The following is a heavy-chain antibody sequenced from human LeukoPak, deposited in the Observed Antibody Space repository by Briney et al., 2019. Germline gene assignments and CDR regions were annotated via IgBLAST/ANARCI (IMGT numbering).Heavy chain of an antibody. Sequence: PGGSLRLSCAASGFTVSSNYMSWVRQAPGKGLEWVSVIYSGGSTYYADSVKGRFTISRDNSKNTLYLQMNSLRADDTAVYYCASQSYYYGMAVWGLGTTVTVSS. J-gene: IGHJ6*02. CDR2: IYSGGST. V-gene: IGHV3-66*04. CDR1: GFTVSSNY. CDR3: ASQSYYYGMAV.